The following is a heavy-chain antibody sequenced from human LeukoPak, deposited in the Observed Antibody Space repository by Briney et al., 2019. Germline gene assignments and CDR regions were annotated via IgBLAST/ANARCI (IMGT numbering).Heavy chain of an antibody. Sequence: GGSLRFSCAASGFTFSSYGMHWVRQAPGKGLEWVAVISYDGSNKYYADSVKGRFTISRDNSKNTLYLQMNSLRAEDTAVYYCAKGSAHYDSSGYYFFIPTAEYFQHWGQGTLVTVSS. CDR3: AKGSAHYDSSGYYFFIPTAEYFQH. CDR2: ISYDGSNK. D-gene: IGHD3-22*01. CDR1: GFTFSSYG. V-gene: IGHV3-30*18. J-gene: IGHJ1*01.